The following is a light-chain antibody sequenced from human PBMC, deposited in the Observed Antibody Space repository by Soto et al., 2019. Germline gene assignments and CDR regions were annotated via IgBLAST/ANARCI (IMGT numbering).Light chain of an antibody. CDR1: QSVSTN. J-gene: IGKJ2*01. CDR3: XXXHNWPPYT. Sequence: EIVMTQSPATLSVSPGERATLSCRASQSVSTNLAWYQQKPGQAPRLLMYGASTRATGIPARFSGSGSGTXXXXXXXXXQSEXFAXXXXXXXHNWPPYTFGQGTKLEIK. V-gene: IGKV3-15*01. CDR2: GAS.